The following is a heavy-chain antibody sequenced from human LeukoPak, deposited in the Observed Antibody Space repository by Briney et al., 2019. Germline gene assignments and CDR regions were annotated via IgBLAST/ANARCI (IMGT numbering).Heavy chain of an antibody. J-gene: IGHJ4*02. V-gene: IGHV3-7*01. CDR1: GFTFSRHW. CDR3: AREDFWTGYYTGMEFDY. CDR2: IKQDGSEK. Sequence: GGSLRLSCAASGFTFSRHWMSWVRQAPGKGLEWVANIKQDGSEKYYVDSVKGRFTISRDNAKNSLYLQMNSLRAEDTAVYLCAREDFWTGYYTGMEFDYWGQGTLVTASS. D-gene: IGHD3/OR15-3a*01.